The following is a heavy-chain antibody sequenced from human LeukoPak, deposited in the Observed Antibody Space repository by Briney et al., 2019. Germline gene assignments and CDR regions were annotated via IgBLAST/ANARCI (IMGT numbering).Heavy chain of an antibody. CDR2: ISGGGDT. Sequence: PGGSLRLSCAASGFTFSNYAMSWVRQSPGKGLEWVSIISGGGDTFYAGSVKGRFTISRDTSKNTLYLQMNSLRAEDTAVYYCAGRGSGYYYGMNVWGQGTTVTVSS. J-gene: IGHJ6*02. CDR3: AGRGSGYYYGMNV. CDR1: GFTFSNYA. D-gene: IGHD3-10*01. V-gene: IGHV3-66*01.